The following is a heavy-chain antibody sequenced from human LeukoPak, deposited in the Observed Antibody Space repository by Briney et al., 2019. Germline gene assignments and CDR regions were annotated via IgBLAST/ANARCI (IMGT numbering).Heavy chain of an antibody. D-gene: IGHD3-22*01. CDR1: GFTFSDYY. CDR2: ISSSGSTI. J-gene: IGHJ4*02. V-gene: IGHV3-11*04. CDR3: ASDYYDSPCCC. Sequence: GGSLRLSCAASGFTFSDYYMSWIRQAPGKGLEWVSYISSSGSTIYYADSVKGRFTISRDNAKNSLYLQMNSLRAEDTAVYYCASDYYDSPCCCWGQGTLVTVSS.